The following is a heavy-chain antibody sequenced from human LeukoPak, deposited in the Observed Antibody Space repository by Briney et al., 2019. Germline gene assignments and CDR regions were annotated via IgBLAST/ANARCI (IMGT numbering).Heavy chain of an antibody. D-gene: IGHD5-18*01. J-gene: IGHJ4*02. V-gene: IGHV1-8*01. Sequence: ASVKVSCKASGYTFTSYDINWVRQATGQGLEWMGWMNPNSGNTGYAQKFQGRVTMTRNTSISTAYMGLSSLRSEDTAVYYCARGPTRGYSYGYGVDYWGQGTLVTVSS. CDR3: ARGPTRGYSYGYGVDY. CDR1: GYTFTSYD. CDR2: MNPNSGNT.